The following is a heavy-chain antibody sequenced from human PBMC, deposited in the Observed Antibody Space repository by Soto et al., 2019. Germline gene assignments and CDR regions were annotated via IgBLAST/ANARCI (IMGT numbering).Heavy chain of an antibody. D-gene: IGHD6-13*01. CDR2: IIPILGIA. CDR1: GGTFSSYT. CDR3: ASRNRIAAAGFDY. Sequence: QVQLVQSGAEVKKPGSSVKVSCKASGGTFSSYTISWVRQAPGQGLEWMGRIIPILGIANYAQKFQGRVTLTADKATSTAYMELSSLRSEDTAVYYCASRNRIAAAGFDYWGQGTLVTVSS. V-gene: IGHV1-69*02. J-gene: IGHJ4*02.